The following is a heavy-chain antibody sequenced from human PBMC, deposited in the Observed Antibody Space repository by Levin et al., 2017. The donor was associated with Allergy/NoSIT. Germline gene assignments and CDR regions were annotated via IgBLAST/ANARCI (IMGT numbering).Heavy chain of an antibody. CDR1: GFTFSSYG. J-gene: IGHJ6*02. CDR2: ISYDGSNK. V-gene: IGHV3-30*18. D-gene: IGHD5-18*01. Sequence: GGSLRLSCAASGFTFSSYGMHWVRQAPGKGLEWVAVISYDGSNKYYADSVKGRFTISRDNSKNTLYLQMNSLRAEDTAVYYCAKGDRGYSYGPGYYYYGMDVWGQGTTVTVSS. CDR3: AKGDRGYSYGPGYYYYGMDV.